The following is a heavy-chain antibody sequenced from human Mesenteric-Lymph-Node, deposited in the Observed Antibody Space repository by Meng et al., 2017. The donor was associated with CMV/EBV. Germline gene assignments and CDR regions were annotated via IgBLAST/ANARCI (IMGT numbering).Heavy chain of an antibody. CDR3: ARSLGYCSGGSCFPFDY. CDR1: GFTFRDYF. Sequence: GGSLRLSCAASGFTFRDYFMSWIRQAPGKGLEWVAYIDSTGNTFYHADSVKGRFTISRDNAKNSLSLQMSSLRAEDTAVYYCARSLGYCSGGSCFPFDYWGQGTQVTVSS. CDR2: IDSTGNTF. J-gene: IGHJ4*02. D-gene: IGHD2-15*01. V-gene: IGHV3-11*04.